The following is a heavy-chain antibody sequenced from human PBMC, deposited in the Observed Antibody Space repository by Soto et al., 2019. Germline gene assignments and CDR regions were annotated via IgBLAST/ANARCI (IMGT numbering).Heavy chain of an antibody. J-gene: IGHJ4*02. D-gene: IGHD3-9*01. V-gene: IGHV3-23*01. CDR3: ARSLPLYDATGYYRAPFDH. Sequence: EVQLLESGGGLVQPGGSLRLSCAGSGFTFSSYAMNWVRQAPGKGLEWISGISGAAGSTYTADSVKGRFTISRDNSKNTLYLQMNSLRAEDTAVYYCARSLPLYDATGYYRAPFDHWGQGTLVTVSS. CDR2: ISGAAGST. CDR1: GFTFSSYA.